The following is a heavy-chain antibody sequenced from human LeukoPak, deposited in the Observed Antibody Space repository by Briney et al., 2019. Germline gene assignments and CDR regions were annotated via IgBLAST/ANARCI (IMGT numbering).Heavy chain of an antibody. Sequence: SETLSLTCTVSGGSISSYCWSWIRQPPGKGLEWIGYIYYSGSTNCNPSLKGRVTISVDTSKNQFSLKLSSVTAADTAVYYCARQIGGFDYWGQGTLVPVSS. CDR3: ARQIGGFDY. J-gene: IGHJ4*02. D-gene: IGHD3-16*01. V-gene: IGHV4-59*08. CDR2: IYYSGST. CDR1: GGSISSYC.